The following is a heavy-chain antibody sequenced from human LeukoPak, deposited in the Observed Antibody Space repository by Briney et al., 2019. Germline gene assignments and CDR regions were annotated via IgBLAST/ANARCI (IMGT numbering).Heavy chain of an antibody. Sequence: SETLSLTCTVSGGSISSSSYYWGWIRQPPGKGLEWIGSIYYSGSTYYNPSLKSRVTISVDTSKNQFSLKLSSVTAADTAVYFCARSGEYYDRSGYPTAFDYWGRGTLVTVSS. CDR2: IYYSGST. V-gene: IGHV4-39*07. CDR3: ARSGEYYDRSGYPTAFDY. J-gene: IGHJ4*02. D-gene: IGHD3-22*01. CDR1: GGSISSSSYY.